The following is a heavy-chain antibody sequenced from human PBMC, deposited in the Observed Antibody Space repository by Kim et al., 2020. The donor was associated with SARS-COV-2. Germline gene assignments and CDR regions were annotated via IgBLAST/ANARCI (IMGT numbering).Heavy chain of an antibody. CDR3: ARGYSSSNNNWFDP. Sequence: NPYLKSRVTISVDTSKNQFSLKLSSVTAADTAVYYCARGYSSSNNNWFDPWGQGTLVTVSS. D-gene: IGHD6-13*01. V-gene: IGHV4-34*01. J-gene: IGHJ5*02.